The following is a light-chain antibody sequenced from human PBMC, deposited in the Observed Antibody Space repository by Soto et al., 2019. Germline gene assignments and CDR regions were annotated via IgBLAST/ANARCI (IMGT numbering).Light chain of an antibody. CDR1: EGISVY. V-gene: IGKV3-20*01. J-gene: IGKJ3*01. CDR2: GAS. CDR3: QQYGSSPFT. Sequence: LTQSPSALSASVGDRVNITCRASEGISVYLAWYQQKPGQAPRLLIYGASSRATGIPDRFSGSGSGTDFTLTISRLEPEDFAVYYCQQYGSSPFTFGPGTKVDIK.